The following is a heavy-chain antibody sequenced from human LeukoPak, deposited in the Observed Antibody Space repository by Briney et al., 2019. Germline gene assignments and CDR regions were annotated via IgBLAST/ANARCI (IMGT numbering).Heavy chain of an antibody. V-gene: IGHV4-59*01. J-gene: IGHJ4*02. CDR1: GGSISSYY. D-gene: IGHD5-12*01. CDR3: ARHPRGYSGYESGFDY. CDR2: IYYSGST. Sequence: PSETLSLTCTVSGGSISSYYWNWIRQPPGKGLEWIGYIYYSGSTNYNPSLKSRVTISVDTSKNQFSLKLSSVTAADTAVYYCARHPRGYSGYESGFDYWGQGTLVTVSS.